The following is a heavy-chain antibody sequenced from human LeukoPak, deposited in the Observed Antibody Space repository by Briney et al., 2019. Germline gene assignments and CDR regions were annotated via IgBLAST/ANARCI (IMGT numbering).Heavy chain of an antibody. CDR1: GFTFSSYA. V-gene: IGHV3-23*01. D-gene: IGHD1-7*01. CDR2: ISGSGGST. J-gene: IGHJ6*03. CDR3: AKRRGLELLYYYYMDV. Sequence: PGGSLRLSCAASGFTFSSYAMIWVRQAPGKGLEWVSAISGSGGSTFYADSVKGRFTISRDNSENTLYLQMNSLRAEDTAVYYCAKRRGLELLYYYYMDVWGKGTTVTVSS.